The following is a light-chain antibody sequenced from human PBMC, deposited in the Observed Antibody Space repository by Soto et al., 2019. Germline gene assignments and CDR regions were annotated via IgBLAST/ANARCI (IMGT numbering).Light chain of an antibody. Sequence: QSVLTQPPSVSGTPGQRVTISCSGGISNIGTNYVHWFQQLPGTAPKVLSNRDNQRPSGVPDSFSGSKSGTSASLAISGLRSEDEDEYYCAAWDDSVRSYVFGTGTKLTVL. J-gene: IGLJ1*01. V-gene: IGLV1-47*01. CDR1: ISNIGTNY. CDR2: RDN. CDR3: AAWDDSVRSYV.